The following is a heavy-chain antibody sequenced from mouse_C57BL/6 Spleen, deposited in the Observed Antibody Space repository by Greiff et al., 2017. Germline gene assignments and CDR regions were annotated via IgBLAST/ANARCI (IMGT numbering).Heavy chain of an antibody. CDR3: AGDLLLRYYAMDY. CDR1: GFTFSDYG. J-gene: IGHJ4*01. Sequence: EVMLVESGGGLVKPGGSLKLSCAASGFTFSDYGMHWVRQAPEKGLELVAYISSGSSTIYYADTVKGRFTISRDNAKNTLFLQMTSLRSEDTAMYYCAGDLLLRYYAMDYWGQGTSVTVSS. D-gene: IGHD1-1*01. CDR2: ISSGSSTI. V-gene: IGHV5-17*01.